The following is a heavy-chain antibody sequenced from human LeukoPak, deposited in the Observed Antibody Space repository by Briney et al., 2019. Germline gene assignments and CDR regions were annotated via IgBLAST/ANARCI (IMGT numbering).Heavy chain of an antibody. CDR2: ISYDGNNK. CDR1: GFTFSNYV. V-gene: IGHV3-30*18. CDR3: AKDSQPGVAAAGTWDLHH. J-gene: IGHJ1*01. Sequence: QTGGSLRLSCAASGFTFSNYVMHWVRQAPGKGLEWVAVISYDGNNKNYADSVKGRFTISRDNFRNTLYLQMNSLRAEDTAVYFCAKDSQPGVAAAGTWDLHHWGQGTLVTVFS. D-gene: IGHD6-13*01.